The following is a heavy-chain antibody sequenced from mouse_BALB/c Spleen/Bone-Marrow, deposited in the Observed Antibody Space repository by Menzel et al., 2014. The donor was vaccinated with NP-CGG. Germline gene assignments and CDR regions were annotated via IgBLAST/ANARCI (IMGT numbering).Heavy chain of an antibody. CDR3: NRYDWYFDV. Sequence: EVQLQESGAELVRSGASVKLSCTASGFNIKDYYMHWVKQRPEQGLEWIGWIDPENGDTEYAPKFQGKATMTADTSSNTAYLQLSSLTSEDTAVCYCNRYDWYFDVWGARTTVTVSS. V-gene: IGHV14-4*02. J-gene: IGHJ1*01. CDR2: IDPENGDT. CDR1: GFNIKDYY. D-gene: IGHD2-14*01.